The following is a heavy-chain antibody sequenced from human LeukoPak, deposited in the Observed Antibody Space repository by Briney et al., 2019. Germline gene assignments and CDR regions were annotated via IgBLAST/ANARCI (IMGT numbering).Heavy chain of an antibody. D-gene: IGHD2-15*01. CDR2: INWNGVTT. Sequence: PGGSLRLSCAASGFTFDDYGMSWVRQAPGKGLEWVSDINWNGVTTHYADSVKGRFTISRDNAKNSLYLQMNSLRAEDTAVYYCARAVGSSTWYYYYYYMDVWGKGTTVTVSS. J-gene: IGHJ6*03. CDR1: GFTFDDYG. CDR3: ARAVGSSTWYYYYYYMDV. V-gene: IGHV3-20*04.